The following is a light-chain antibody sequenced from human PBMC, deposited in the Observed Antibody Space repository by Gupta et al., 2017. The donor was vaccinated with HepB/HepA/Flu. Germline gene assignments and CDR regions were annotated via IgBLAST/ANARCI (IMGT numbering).Light chain of an antibody. J-gene: IGKJ1*01. V-gene: IGKV1-5*03. CDR3: QQDNSYPWT. CDR1: QSIRSW. CDR2: KAS. Sequence: DVQMTQSPATLSASVGDRVTITCRASQSIRSWLAWFQQKPGKAPKLLISKASRLQSGVPSRFSGSGSGTEFTLTISSLQPDDSATYYCQQDNSYPWTFGQGTKVEFK.